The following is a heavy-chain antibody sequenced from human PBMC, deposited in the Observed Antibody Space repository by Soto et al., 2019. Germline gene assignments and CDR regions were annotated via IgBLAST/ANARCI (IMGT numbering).Heavy chain of an antibody. V-gene: IGHV1-8*01. CDR2: MNPNSGNT. D-gene: IGHD6-19*01. Sequence: ASVKVSCKASGYTFTSYDINWVRQATGQGLEWMGWMNPNSGNTGYAQKFQGRVTMTRNTSISTAYMELSSLRSEDTAVYYCARGPVAVAGTGKDWFDHWGQGTLVTVSS. CDR3: ARGPVAVAGTGKDWFDH. CDR1: GYTFTSYD. J-gene: IGHJ5*02.